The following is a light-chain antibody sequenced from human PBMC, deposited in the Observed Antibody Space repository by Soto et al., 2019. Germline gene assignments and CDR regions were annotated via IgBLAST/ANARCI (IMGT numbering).Light chain of an antibody. CDR1: SSDIGGYNY. J-gene: IGLJ2*01. CDR3: SSHTSSNSLVV. V-gene: IGLV2-14*01. CDR2: DVT. Sequence: QSALTQPASVSESPGQSITIPCTGTSSDIGGYNYVSWYQQYPGKAPKLMIYDVTNRPSGVANRFSGSKSGNTASLTISGLQAEDEANYYCSSHTSSNSLVVFGGGTKLTVL.